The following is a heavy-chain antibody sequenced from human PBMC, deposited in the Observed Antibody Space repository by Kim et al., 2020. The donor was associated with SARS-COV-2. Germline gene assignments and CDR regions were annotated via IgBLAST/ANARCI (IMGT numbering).Heavy chain of an antibody. Sequence: SETLSLTCTVSGGSISSYYWSWIRQPPGKGLEWIGYIYYSGSTNYNPSLKSRVTISVDTSKNQFSLKLSSVTAADTAVYYCASSGIQLSRFDPWGQGTLVTVSS. D-gene: IGHD1-1*01. CDR2: IYYSGST. CDR3: ASSGIQLSRFDP. CDR1: GGSISSYY. J-gene: IGHJ5*02. V-gene: IGHV4-59*01.